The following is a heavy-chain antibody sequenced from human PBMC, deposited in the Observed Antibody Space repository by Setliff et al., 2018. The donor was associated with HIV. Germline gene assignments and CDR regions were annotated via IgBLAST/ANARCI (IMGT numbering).Heavy chain of an antibody. Sequence: SETLSLTCTVSGGSISSSSYYWGWIRQPPGKGLEWIGSIYYSGSTYYNPSLKSRVTISVDTSKNQFSLKLSSVTAADTAVYYCARAGGARRYYYHYMDVWGKGTTVTVSS. CDR3: ARAGGARRYYYHYMDV. CDR1: GGSISSSSYY. V-gene: IGHV4-39*07. CDR2: IYYSGST. D-gene: IGHD1-26*01. J-gene: IGHJ6*03.